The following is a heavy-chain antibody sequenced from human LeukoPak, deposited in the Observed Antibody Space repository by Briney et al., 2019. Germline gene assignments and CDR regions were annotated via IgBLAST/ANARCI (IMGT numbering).Heavy chain of an antibody. CDR2: IKSRADGGTP. Sequence: KPGGSLRLSCAASGFTFRDAWMIWVRQAPGKGLEWVGRIKSRADGGTPDYAAPVTGRFTISRDDSNGTLFLQMNSLTTEDTAVYYCATQGVLDAFDIWGQGTMVIVSS. D-gene: IGHD3-10*01. J-gene: IGHJ3*02. CDR1: GFTFRDAW. CDR3: ATQGVLDAFDI. V-gene: IGHV3-15*01.